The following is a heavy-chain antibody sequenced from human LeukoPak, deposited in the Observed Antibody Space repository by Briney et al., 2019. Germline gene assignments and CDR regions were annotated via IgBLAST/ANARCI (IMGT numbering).Heavy chain of an antibody. D-gene: IGHD2-2*01. Sequence: GGSLRLSCAASGFTFSSYSMNWVRQAPGKGLEWVSSISSSSSYIYYADSVKGRFTISRDNAKNSLYLQMNSLRAEDTVVYYCARDRAPVVPAAMWFDPWGQGTLVTVSS. CDR3: ARDRAPVVPAAMWFDP. CDR2: ISSSSSYI. CDR1: GFTFSSYS. V-gene: IGHV3-21*01. J-gene: IGHJ5*02.